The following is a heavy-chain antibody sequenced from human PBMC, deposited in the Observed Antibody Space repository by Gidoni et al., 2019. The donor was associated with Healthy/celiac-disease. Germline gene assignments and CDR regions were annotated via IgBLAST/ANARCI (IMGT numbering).Heavy chain of an antibody. CDR2: ISAYNGNT. D-gene: IGHD3-22*01. J-gene: IGHJ4*02. V-gene: IGHV1-18*01. CDR3: AREASLYDSSGYLYYFDY. Sequence: WISAYNGNTNYAQKLQGRVTMTTDTSTSTAYMELRSLRSDDTAVYYCAREASLYDSSGYLYYFDYWGQGTLVTVSS.